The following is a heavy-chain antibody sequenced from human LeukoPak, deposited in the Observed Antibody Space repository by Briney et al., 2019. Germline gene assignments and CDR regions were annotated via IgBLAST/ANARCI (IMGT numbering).Heavy chain of an antibody. CDR3: ARLSSSHAFDI. CDR1: GFTFSSYE. CDR2: ISSSGSTI. D-gene: IGHD6-6*01. V-gene: IGHV3-48*03. J-gene: IGHJ3*02. Sequence: GGSLRLSCAASGFTFSSYEMNWVRQAPGKGLEWVSYISSSGSTIYYADSEKGRFTISRDNAKNSLYLQMNSLRAEDTAVYYCARLSSSHAFDIWGQGTMVTVSS.